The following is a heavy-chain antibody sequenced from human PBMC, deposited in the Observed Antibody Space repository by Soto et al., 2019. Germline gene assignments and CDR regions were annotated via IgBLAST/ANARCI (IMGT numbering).Heavy chain of an antibody. Sequence: QVELVQSGAAVKKPGSSVKVSCKASGGTFSSYAISWVRQAPGQGLEWMGGIIPIFGTANYAQKFKGRVTLTADESTSTAYMELGSLGSEDTAVYYCARALLTDYYYYYSMDVWGQATTVTVSS. CDR3: ARALLTDYYYYYSMDV. V-gene: IGHV1-69*12. CDR2: IIPIFGTA. J-gene: IGHJ6*02. CDR1: GGTFSSYA.